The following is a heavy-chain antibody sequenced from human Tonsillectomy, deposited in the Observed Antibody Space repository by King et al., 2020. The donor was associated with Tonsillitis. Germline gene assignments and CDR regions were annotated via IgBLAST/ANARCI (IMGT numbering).Heavy chain of an antibody. CDR1: GFIFSNYV. CDR2: LSAGGGDT. Sequence: VQLVESGGGLVQPGGSLRLSCAASGFIFSNYVMTWVRQAPGKGLEWVSTLSAGGGDTYYADSVKGRFVISRDNSKNTLYLQMKSLRAADTAVYFCAKEEAASVFSFGLDVWGQGATVTVSS. CDR3: AKEEAASVFSFGLDV. J-gene: IGHJ6*02. D-gene: IGHD2-8*01. V-gene: IGHV3-23*04.